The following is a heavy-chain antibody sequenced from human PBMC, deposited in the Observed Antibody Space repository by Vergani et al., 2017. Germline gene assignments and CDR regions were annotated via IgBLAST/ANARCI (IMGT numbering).Heavy chain of an antibody. CDR3: ARQGDMDFWSGYSPYYYYYMDV. Sequence: QVQLQESGPGLVKPSETLSLTCTVSGGSISSYYWSWIRQPPGKGLEWIGYIYYSGSTNYNPSLKSRVTISVDTSKNQFSLKLSSVTAADTAVYYCARQGDMDFWSGYSPYYYYYMDVWGKGTTVTVSS. CDR1: GGSISSYY. J-gene: IGHJ6*03. CDR2: IYYSGST. D-gene: IGHD3-3*01. V-gene: IGHV4-59*08.